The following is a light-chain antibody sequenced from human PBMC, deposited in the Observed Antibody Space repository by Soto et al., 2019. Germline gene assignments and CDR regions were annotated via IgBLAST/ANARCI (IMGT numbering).Light chain of an antibody. Sequence: QSALTQPASVSGSPGQSITIPCTGTSSDVGGSKYVSWYQQHPGKTPKLMIYDVTKRPSGVPDRFSGSKSGNTASLTISGLQAEDEADYYCCSYAGSSTVFGTGTKLTVL. V-gene: IGLV2-11*01. CDR3: CSYAGSSTV. CDR1: SSDVGGSKY. CDR2: DVT. J-gene: IGLJ1*01.